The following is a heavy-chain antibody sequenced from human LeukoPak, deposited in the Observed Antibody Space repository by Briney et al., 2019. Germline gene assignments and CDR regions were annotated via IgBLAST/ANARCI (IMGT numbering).Heavy chain of an antibody. CDR3: ARGDPHADL. J-gene: IGHJ5*02. Sequence: GGSLRLSCAASGFDLRTYEMNWVRQAPRKRMEWIADITISGHTKNYADSVKGRFTISRDNARTSLYLQMNSLRVEDTGVYYCARGDPHADLWGQGTLVTVSS. CDR1: GFDLRTYE. CDR2: ITISGHTK. V-gene: IGHV3-48*03.